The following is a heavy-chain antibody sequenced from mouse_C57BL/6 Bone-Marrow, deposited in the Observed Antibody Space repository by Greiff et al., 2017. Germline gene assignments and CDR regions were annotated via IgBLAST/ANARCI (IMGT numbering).Heavy chain of an antibody. CDR1: GYAFSSSW. CDR2: IYPGDGDT. CDR3: ARGATVVANYFDY. D-gene: IGHD1-1*01. J-gene: IGHJ2*01. V-gene: IGHV1-82*01. Sequence: QVQLQQSGPELVKPGASVKISCKASGYAFSSSWMNWVKQRPGKGLEWIGRIYPGDGDTNYNGKFKGKATLTADKSSSTAYMQLSSLTSEDSAVYFGARGATVVANYFDYWGQGTTLTVSS.